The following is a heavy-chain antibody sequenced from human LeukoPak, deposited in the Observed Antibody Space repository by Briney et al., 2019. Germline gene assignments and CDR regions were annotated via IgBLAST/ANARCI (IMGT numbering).Heavy chain of an antibody. J-gene: IGHJ5*02. CDR1: GDSVSSNTAA. CDR3: ARGVSSSRGDWLDP. V-gene: IGHV6-1*01. CDR2: TYYRSKWYN. Sequence: SQTLSLTCAISGDSVSSNTAAWNWIRQSPSRGLEWLGRTYYRSKWYNDYALSLKSRITIKADTYRNQFSLQLNSVTPDDSAVYYCARGVSSSRGDWLDPWGQGTLVTVSS. D-gene: IGHD6-13*01.